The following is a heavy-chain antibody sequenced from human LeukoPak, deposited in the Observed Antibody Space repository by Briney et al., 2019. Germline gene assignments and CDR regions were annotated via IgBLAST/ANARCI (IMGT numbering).Heavy chain of an antibody. D-gene: IGHD3-22*01. CDR2: INHSGST. J-gene: IGHJ5*02. CDR3: ASQVGYYYDSSGYHWFDP. V-gene: IGHV4-34*01. CDR1: GGSFSGYY. Sequence: PSETLSLTCAVYGGSFSGYYWSWIRQPPGKGPEWIGEINHSGSTNYNPSLKSRVTISVDTSKNQFSLKLSSVTAADTAVYYCASQVGYYYDSSGYHWFDPWGQGTLVTVSS.